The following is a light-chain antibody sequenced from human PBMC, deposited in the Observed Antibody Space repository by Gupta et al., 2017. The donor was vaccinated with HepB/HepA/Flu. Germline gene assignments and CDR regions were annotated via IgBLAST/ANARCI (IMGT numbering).Light chain of an antibody. Sequence: DIVMTQSPLSLPVTPGEPASISCRSSQSLLHSRGYNCLDWYVQKPGQSPQLLIYLVSNRASGVPDRFSGSGSGTDFTLRSSRGEPEDVGVYYCMQSLQTGTFGQGTKVEIK. J-gene: IGKJ1*01. CDR1: QSLLHSRGYNC. CDR3: MQSLQTGT. CDR2: LVS. V-gene: IGKV2-28*01.